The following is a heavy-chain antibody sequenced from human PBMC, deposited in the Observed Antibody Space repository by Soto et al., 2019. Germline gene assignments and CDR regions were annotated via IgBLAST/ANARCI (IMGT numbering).Heavy chain of an antibody. D-gene: IGHD4-17*01. Sequence: EVPLVESGGGLVKPGGSLRLSCAASGFTFSSYSMNWVRQAPGKGLEWVSSISTSSYIYYADSVKGRFTISRDNVKNSLYLQMSSLRAEDTAVYYCARRTTFDYWGQGILVTVSS. J-gene: IGHJ4*02. CDR1: GFTFSSYS. CDR2: ISTSSYI. V-gene: IGHV3-21*01. CDR3: ARRTTFDY.